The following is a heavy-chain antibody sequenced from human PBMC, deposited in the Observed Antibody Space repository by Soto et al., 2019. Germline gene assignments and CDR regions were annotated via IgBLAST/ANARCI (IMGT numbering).Heavy chain of an antibody. CDR1: GYMFTGYY. V-gene: IGHV1-2*02. J-gene: IGHJ4*02. CDR2: INPDSGGT. Sequence: ASVQVSCKASGYMFTGYYMHWVRQAPGPGLEWMCWINPDSGGTNYQQKFQGRVTMTRDTSISTAYMELRSLRSDDTAVYYCTRKVATLNFDYWGQLTLVTISP. CDR3: TRKVATLNFDY. D-gene: IGHD5-12*01.